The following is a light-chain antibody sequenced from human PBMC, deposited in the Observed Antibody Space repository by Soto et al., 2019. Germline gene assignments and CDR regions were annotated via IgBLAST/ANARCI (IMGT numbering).Light chain of an antibody. CDR2: GAS. CDR1: QSVRIN. Sequence: EIVMTQSPATLSVSPGERATLSCRASQSVRINLAWYQQRPGQAPTLLIHGASTRATDIPARISGSGSGTDFTLTFSSLQSEDFAVYFCQQYHEWPYTFGQGTKVDTK. CDR3: QQYHEWPYT. J-gene: IGKJ2*01. V-gene: IGKV3-15*01.